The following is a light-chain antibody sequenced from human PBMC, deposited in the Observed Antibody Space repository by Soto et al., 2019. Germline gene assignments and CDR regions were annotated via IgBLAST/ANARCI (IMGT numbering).Light chain of an antibody. V-gene: IGLV2-14*03. Sequence: QSALTQPASVSGSPGQSITISCTGTSSDVGAHDYVSWYQQYPGKAPKLMIYDVTDRPSGVSDRFFGSKSGNTASLTISGLQAEDEADYYCSSYTSGSTPDVFGTGTKLTVL. CDR2: DVT. J-gene: IGLJ1*01. CDR1: SSDVGAHDY. CDR3: SSYTSGSTPDV.